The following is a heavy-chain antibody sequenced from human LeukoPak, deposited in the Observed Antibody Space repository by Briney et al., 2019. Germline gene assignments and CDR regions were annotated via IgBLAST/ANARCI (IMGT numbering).Heavy chain of an antibody. J-gene: IGHJ6*03. CDR2: IIPIFGTA. V-gene: IGHV1-69*13. CDR3: ARNPPGYCSSTSCFNYYYYMDV. CDR1: GYTFTSYG. Sequence: GASVKVSCKTSGYTFTSYGISWVRQAPGQGLEWMGGIIPIFGTANYAQKFQGRVTITADESTSTAYMELSSLRSEDMAVYYCARNPPGYCSSTSCFNYYYYMDVWGKGTTVTVSS. D-gene: IGHD2-2*01.